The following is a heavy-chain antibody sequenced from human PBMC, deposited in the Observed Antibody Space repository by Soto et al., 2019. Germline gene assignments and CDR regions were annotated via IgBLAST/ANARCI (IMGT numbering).Heavy chain of an antibody. V-gene: IGHV1-18*01. J-gene: IGHJ3*02. CDR2: ISAYNGNT. Sequence: VKATSKECGYGYTSDGSSWLRHDNGQGLEWMGWISAYNGNTNYAQKLQGRVTMTTDTSTSTAYMELRSLRSDDTAVYYCARVLFVEGYFDWLLLSPWPHDAFDIWGQGTMVTVSS. CDR1: GYGYTSDG. D-gene: IGHD3-9*01. CDR3: ARVLFVEGYFDWLLLSPWPHDAFDI.